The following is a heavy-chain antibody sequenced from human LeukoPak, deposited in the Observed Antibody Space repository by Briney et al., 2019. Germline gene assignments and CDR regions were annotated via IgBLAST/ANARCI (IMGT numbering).Heavy chain of an antibody. Sequence: GASVNVSCKASGGTFSIYAISWVRQAPGQGLEWMGGIIPIFGTANYAQKFQGRVTITADESTSTAYMELSSLRSEDTAVYYCARVHEYSSSWYGIWFDYWGQGTLVTVSS. J-gene: IGHJ4*02. CDR1: GGTFSIYA. CDR2: IIPIFGTA. V-gene: IGHV1-69*13. CDR3: ARVHEYSSSWYGIWFDY. D-gene: IGHD6-13*01.